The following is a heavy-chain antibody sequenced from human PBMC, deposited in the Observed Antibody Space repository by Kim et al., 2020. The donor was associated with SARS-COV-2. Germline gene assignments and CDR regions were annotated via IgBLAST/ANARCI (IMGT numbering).Heavy chain of an antibody. CDR1: GGTFSSYA. J-gene: IGHJ6*03. D-gene: IGHD6-13*01. V-gene: IGHV1-69*04. CDR2: IIPIFGIA. CDR3: ARDTRDSSPGHYYYYYYMDV. Sequence: SVKVSCKASGGTFSSYAISWVRQAPGQGLEWMGRIIPIFGIANYAQKFQGRVTITADKSTSTAYMELSSLRSEDTAVYYCARDTRDSSPGHYYYYYYMDVWVKGTTVTVSS.